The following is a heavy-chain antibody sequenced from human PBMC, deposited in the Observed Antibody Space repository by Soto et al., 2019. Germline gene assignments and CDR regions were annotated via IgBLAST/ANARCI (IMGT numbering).Heavy chain of an antibody. Sequence: QVQLVQSGAEVKKPGASVKVPCKASGYNFTDYALHWVRQAPGQGLEWMGWINPDNSNTKYSQKFQGRVTISSDTSANIAYMELRSLTSEDTAVYYCAVVFYYYGSGSDSWGQGTLVIASS. CDR1: GYNFTDYA. CDR3: AVVFYYYGSGSDS. CDR2: INPDNSNT. V-gene: IGHV1-3*01. J-gene: IGHJ5*02. D-gene: IGHD3-10*01.